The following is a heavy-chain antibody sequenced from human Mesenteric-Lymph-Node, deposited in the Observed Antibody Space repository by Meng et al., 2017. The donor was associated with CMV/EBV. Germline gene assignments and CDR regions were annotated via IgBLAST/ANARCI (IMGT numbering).Heavy chain of an antibody. J-gene: IGHJ4*02. Sequence: SVKVSCKASGGTFSNPGISWVRQAPGQGPEWMGGIVPLYGTTNYAQNFQGRLTITADKSTRTVYMELSSLRSEDTAVYYCASRYSAFSWGQGTLVTVSS. CDR3: ASRYSAFS. CDR2: IVPLYGTT. D-gene: IGHD5-18*01. V-gene: IGHV1-69*06. CDR1: GGTFSNPG.